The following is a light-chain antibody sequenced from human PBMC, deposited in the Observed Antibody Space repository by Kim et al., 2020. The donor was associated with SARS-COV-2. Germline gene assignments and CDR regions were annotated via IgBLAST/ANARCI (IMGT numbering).Light chain of an antibody. J-gene: IGKJ4*01. CDR3: QQCAITPLS. CDR2: KAS. Sequence: LSPGERATLSCRASQTISSDSLAWYQQKPGQVPRLLIYKASTRAIGIPDRFSGAGSGADYSLTISRLEPEDFAVYYCQQCAITPLSFGGGTKLEI. CDR1: QTISSDS. V-gene: IGKV3-20*01.